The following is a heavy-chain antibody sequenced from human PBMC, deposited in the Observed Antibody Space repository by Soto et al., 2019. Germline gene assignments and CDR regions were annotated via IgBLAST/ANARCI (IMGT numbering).Heavy chain of an antibody. CDR2: IYWNDDK. D-gene: IGHD6-19*01. Sequence: GSGPTLVNPTQTLTLTCTFSGFSLSTSGVGVGWIRQPPGKALEWLALIYWNDDKRYSPSLKSRLTITKDTSKNQVVLTMTNMDPGDTATYSCATRRAVAGGNLFDPRGQGTPVTVSS. CDR3: ATRRAVAGGNLFDP. V-gene: IGHV2-5*01. J-gene: IGHJ5*02. CDR1: GFSLSTSGVG.